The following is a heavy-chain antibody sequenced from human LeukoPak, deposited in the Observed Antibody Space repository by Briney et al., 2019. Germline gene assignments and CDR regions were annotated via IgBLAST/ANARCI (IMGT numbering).Heavy chain of an antibody. Sequence: SETLSLTCAVYGGSFNGYYWSWIRQPPGEGLEWIGEINHSGSTNYNPSLKSRVTISVDTSKNQFSLKLSSVTAADTAVYYCARGDFWSGYDNWFDPWGQGTLVTVSS. CDR2: INHSGST. CDR1: GGSFNGYY. J-gene: IGHJ5*02. CDR3: ARGDFWSGYDNWFDP. V-gene: IGHV4-34*01. D-gene: IGHD3-3*01.